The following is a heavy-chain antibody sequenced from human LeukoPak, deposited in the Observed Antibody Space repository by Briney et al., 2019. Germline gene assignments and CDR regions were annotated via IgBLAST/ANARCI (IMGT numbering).Heavy chain of an antibody. CDR3: ARLHPDYYDSSGYLYYFDY. Sequence: GESLKISCKGSGYSFTSYWIGWVRQMPGKGLEWMGIIYPGDSDTRYSPSFQGQVTISADKSISTAYLQWSSLKASDTAMYYCARLHPDYYDSSGYLYYFDYWGQGTLVTVSS. CDR2: IYPGDSDT. V-gene: IGHV5-51*01. D-gene: IGHD3-22*01. CDR1: GYSFTSYW. J-gene: IGHJ4*02.